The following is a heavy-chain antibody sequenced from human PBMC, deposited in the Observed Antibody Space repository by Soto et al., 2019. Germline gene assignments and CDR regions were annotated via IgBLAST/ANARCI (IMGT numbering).Heavy chain of an antibody. V-gene: IGHV4-34*01. CDR1: GGSFSGYY. CDR3: ARDIVVESRAYNWLDP. Sequence: SETLSLTCAVYGGSFSGYYWSWIRQPPGKGLEWIGEINHGGSTNYNPSHKSRVTISVDTSKNQISLKLSSVTAADTAMYYCARDIVVESRAYNWLDPWGQGTLVTVSS. J-gene: IGHJ5*02. CDR2: INHGGST. D-gene: IGHD2-2*01.